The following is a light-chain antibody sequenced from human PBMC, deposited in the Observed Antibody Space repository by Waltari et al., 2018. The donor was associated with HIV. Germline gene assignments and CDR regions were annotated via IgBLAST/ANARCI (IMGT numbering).Light chain of an antibody. CDR1: SSNLGSKS. CDR3: AAWDDSLSAFYV. V-gene: IGLV1-47*01. Sequence: QSVLTQPPSASGPPGQRVTISCSGRSSNLGSKSVYLYQQVPGTAPKLLIYRNNQRPSGVPDRFSGSKSGTSASLATSGLRSEDEADYYCAAWDDSLSAFYVFGTGTKVTVL. J-gene: IGLJ1*01. CDR2: RNN.